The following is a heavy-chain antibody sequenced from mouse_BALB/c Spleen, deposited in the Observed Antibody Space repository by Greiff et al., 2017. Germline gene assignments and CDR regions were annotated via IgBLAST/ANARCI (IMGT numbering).Heavy chain of an antibody. D-gene: IGHD2-4*01. V-gene: IGHV5-4*02. J-gene: IGHJ4*01. Sequence: EVKLVESGGGLVKPGGSLKLSCAASGFTFSDYYMYWVRQTPEKRLEWVVTISDGGSYTYYPDSVKGRFTISRDNAKNNLYLQMSSLKSEDTAMYYCARRATMITTDYWGQGTSVTVSS. CDR1: GFTFSDYY. CDR2: ISDGGSYT. CDR3: ARRATMITTDY.